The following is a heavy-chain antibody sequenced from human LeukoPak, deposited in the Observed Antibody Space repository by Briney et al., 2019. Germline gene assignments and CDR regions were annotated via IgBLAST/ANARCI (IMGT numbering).Heavy chain of an antibody. CDR2: IYHSGST. J-gene: IGHJ4*02. CDR3: ARLRYYDSSGYPDY. V-gene: IGHV4-38-2*01. CDR1: GYSISSGYY. Sequence: SETLSLTCAVSGYSISSGYYWGWIRQPPGKGLEGIGSIYHSGSTYYNPSLKSRVTISVDTSKNQFSLKLSSVTAADTAVYYCARLRYYDSSGYPDYWGQGTLVTVSS. D-gene: IGHD3-22*01.